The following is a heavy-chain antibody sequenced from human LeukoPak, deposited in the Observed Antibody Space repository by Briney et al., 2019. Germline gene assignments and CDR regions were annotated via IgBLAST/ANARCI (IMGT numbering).Heavy chain of an antibody. CDR2: ILPIVNTA. CDR3: ARLTIGAYGDRESGFDY. Sequence: GASVKVSCKASGGSFSSYAISWVRQASGQGLEWMGGILPIVNTADYAQKFQGRVTITADESTSTAYMDLSSLRSEDTAVYYCARLTIGAYGDRESGFDYWGQGTLVTVSS. J-gene: IGHJ4*02. D-gene: IGHD4-17*01. CDR1: GGSFSSYA. V-gene: IGHV1-69*13.